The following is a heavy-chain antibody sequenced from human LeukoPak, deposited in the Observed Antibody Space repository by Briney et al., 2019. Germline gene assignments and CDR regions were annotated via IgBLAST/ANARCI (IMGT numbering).Heavy chain of an antibody. V-gene: IGHV1-18*01. D-gene: IGHD2-2*01. J-gene: IGHJ5*02. CDR3: ARVGRTAATNWFDP. Sequence: ASVKVSCKASGYTFTSYGISWVRQAPGQGLEWMGWLSAYNGNTNYAQKLQGRVTMTTDTSTSTAYMELRSLRSDDTAVYYCARVGRTAATNWFDPWGQGTLVTVSS. CDR1: GYTFTSYG. CDR2: LSAYNGNT.